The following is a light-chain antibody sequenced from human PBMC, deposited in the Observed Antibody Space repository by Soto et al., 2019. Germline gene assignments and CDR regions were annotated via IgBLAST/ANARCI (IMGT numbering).Light chain of an antibody. J-gene: IGLJ2*01. CDR3: CSYAGSSRLV. Sequence: QSVLTQPHSVSGSPGQSVAISCTGTSSDVGGYNYVSWYQQHPGKVPKIMIFDVSQRPSGVPDRFSGSKSGNTASLTISGLQAEDEADYYGCSYAGSSRLVFGGGTQLTVL. CDR1: SSDVGGYNY. V-gene: IGLV2-11*01. CDR2: DVS.